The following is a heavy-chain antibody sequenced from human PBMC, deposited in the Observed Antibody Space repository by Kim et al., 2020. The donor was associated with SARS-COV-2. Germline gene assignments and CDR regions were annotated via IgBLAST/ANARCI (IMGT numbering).Heavy chain of an antibody. V-gene: IGHV1-69*01. J-gene: IGHJ4*02. CDR2: A. D-gene: IGHD2-15*01. Sequence: ANYAQKFQGRVTITADESTSTAYMELSSLRSEDTAVYYCARAVVAATFDYWGQGTLVTVSS. CDR3: ARAVVAATFDY.